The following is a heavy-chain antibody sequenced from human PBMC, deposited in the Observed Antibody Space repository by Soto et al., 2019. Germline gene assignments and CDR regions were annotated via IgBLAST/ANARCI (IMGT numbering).Heavy chain of an antibody. Sequence: QVQLVQSGTEVKKPGSSVKVSCKASGGTLRNYPINWVRQAPGQGLEWMGSIFPLTDIPDYAQNFQARLTISADKSTSTAYMELSSLTYDDTAMYFCARGPLVVLNYFESWGQGTLVTVSS. J-gene: IGHJ4*02. CDR1: GGTLRNYP. CDR3: ARGPLVVLNYFES. V-gene: IGHV1-69*02. CDR2: IFPLTDIP.